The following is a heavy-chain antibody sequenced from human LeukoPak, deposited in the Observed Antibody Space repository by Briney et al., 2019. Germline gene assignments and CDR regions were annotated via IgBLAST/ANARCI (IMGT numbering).Heavy chain of an antibody. Sequence: GGSLRLSCAASGFTFSSYDMYWVRQAPSKGLEWVTFIRNDGNYKSYADSVKGRFTISRDNSKTTLYLQMNSLRAEDTAVYYCAKEDFSDYYFYYMDVWGKGTTVTISS. V-gene: IGHV3-30*02. J-gene: IGHJ6*03. CDR1: GFTFSSYD. D-gene: IGHD2/OR15-2a*01. CDR3: AKEDFSDYYFYYMDV. CDR2: IRNDGNYK.